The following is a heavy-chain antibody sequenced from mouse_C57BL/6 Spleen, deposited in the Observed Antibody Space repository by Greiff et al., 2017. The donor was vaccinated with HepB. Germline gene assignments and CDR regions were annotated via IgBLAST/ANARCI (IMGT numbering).Heavy chain of an antibody. D-gene: IGHD3-2*02. Sequence: VQLQQSVPELVKPAASVTFSCKASGYAFSSSWMHWVKQRPGKGLEWIGRIYPGDGDTNYTGKFKGKATLTADKSSSTAYMQLSSLTSEDSAVYFCASGGQLRLLAWFAYWGQGTLVTVSA. J-gene: IGHJ3*01. V-gene: IGHV1-82*01. CDR1: GYAFSSSW. CDR3: ASGGQLRLLAWFAY. CDR2: IYPGDGDT.